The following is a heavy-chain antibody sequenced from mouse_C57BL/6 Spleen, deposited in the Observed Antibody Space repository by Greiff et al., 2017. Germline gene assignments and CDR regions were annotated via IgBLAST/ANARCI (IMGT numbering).Heavy chain of an antibody. CDR3: ARPFITTGRFAY. Sequence: QVQLQQSGPGLVQPSQSLSITCTVSGFSLTSYGVHWVRQSPGKGLEWLGVIWSGGSTDYNAAFISRLSISKDNSKSQVFFKMNSLQADDTAIYYCARPFITTGRFAYWGQGTLVTVSA. D-gene: IGHD1-1*01. V-gene: IGHV2-2*01. J-gene: IGHJ3*01. CDR2: IWSGGST. CDR1: GFSLTSYG.